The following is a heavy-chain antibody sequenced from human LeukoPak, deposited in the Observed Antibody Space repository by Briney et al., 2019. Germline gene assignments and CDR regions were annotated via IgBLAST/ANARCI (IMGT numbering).Heavy chain of an antibody. Sequence: GGSLRLSCAASGFTFDDYAMHWVRQAPGKGLEWVSGISWNSGSIGYADSVKGRFTISRDNAKNSLYLQMNSLRAEDTALYYCAKDWGIPPTGFDYWGQGTLVTVSS. J-gene: IGHJ4*02. D-gene: IGHD1-14*01. CDR3: AKDWGIPPTGFDY. CDR2: ISWNSGSI. V-gene: IGHV3-9*01. CDR1: GFTFDDYA.